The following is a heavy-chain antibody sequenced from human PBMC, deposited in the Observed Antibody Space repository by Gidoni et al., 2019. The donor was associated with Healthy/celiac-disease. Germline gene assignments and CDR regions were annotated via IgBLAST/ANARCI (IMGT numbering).Heavy chain of an antibody. V-gene: IGHV3-30-3*01. Sequence: QVQLVESGGGVVQPGRSLRLSCAASGFTFSSYAMHWVRQAPGKGLEWVAVISYDGSNKYYADSVKGRFTISRDNSKNTLYLQMNSLRAEDTAVYYCAREDSSSWSYYYGMDVWGQGTTVTVSS. CDR1: GFTFSSYA. J-gene: IGHJ6*02. D-gene: IGHD6-13*01. CDR2: ISYDGSNK. CDR3: AREDSSSWSYYYGMDV.